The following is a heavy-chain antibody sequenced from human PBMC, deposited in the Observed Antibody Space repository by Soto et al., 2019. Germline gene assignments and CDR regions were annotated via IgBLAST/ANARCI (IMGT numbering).Heavy chain of an antibody. CDR3: ARYDSSGYYWPYYYYGMDV. Sequence: GGSLRLSCAASGFTFSSYSMNWVRQAPGKGQEWVSYISSSSSTIYYADSVKGRFTISRDNAKNSLYLQMNSLRAEDTAVYYCARYDSSGYYWPYYYYGMDVWGQGTTVTVSS. J-gene: IGHJ6*02. CDR2: ISSSSSTI. CDR1: GFTFSSYS. D-gene: IGHD3-22*01. V-gene: IGHV3-48*01.